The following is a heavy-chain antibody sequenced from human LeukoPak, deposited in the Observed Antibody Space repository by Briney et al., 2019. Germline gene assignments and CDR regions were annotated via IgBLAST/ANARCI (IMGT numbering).Heavy chain of an antibody. CDR3: AREWVVAATRHDWFDP. CDR2: INPNSGGT. J-gene: IGHJ5*02. CDR1: GYTFTGYY. V-gene: IGHV1-2*02. D-gene: IGHD2-15*01. Sequence: ASVKVSCKASGYTFTGYYMHWVRQAPGQGLEWMGWINPNSGGTNYAQKFQGRVTMTRDTSISTAYMELSRLRPDDTAVYYCAREWVVAATRHDWFDPWGQGTLVTVSS.